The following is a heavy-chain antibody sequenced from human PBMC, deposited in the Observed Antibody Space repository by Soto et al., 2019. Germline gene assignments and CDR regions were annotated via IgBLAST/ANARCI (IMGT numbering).Heavy chain of an antibody. J-gene: IGHJ6*02. V-gene: IGHV5-51*01. CDR3: ATFLEWIPTQPLEYYYYGMDV. D-gene: IGHD3-3*01. CDR2: IYPGDSDT. Sequence: PGESLKISCKGSGYSFTSYWIGWVRQMPGKGLEWMGIIYPGDSDTRYSPSFQGQVTISADKSISTAYLQWSSLKASDTAMYYCATFLEWIPTQPLEYYYYGMDVWGQGTTVTVSS. CDR1: GYSFTSYW.